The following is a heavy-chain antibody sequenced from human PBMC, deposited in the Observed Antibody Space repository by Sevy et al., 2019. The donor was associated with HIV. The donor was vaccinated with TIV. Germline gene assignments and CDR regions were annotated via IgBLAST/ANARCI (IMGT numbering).Heavy chain of an antibody. CDR1: GGTFSSYA. J-gene: IGHJ4*02. V-gene: IGHV1-69*13. Sequence: ASVKVSCKASGGTFSSYAISWVRQAPGQGLEWMGGIIPIFSTANYAQKFQGRVTITADESTSTAYMELSSLRSEDTAVYYCARDASRYDSSGYLDYWGQGTLVTVSS. CDR2: IIPIFSTA. CDR3: ARDASRYDSSGYLDY. D-gene: IGHD3-22*01.